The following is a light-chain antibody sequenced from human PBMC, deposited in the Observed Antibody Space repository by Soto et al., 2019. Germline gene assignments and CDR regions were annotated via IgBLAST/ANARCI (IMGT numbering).Light chain of an antibody. Sequence: QSVLTQPPSASGTPGQTVTISCSGSSSNIGSNYVYWYQQLPGTAPKLLIYRNNQRPSGVPDRFSGSKSGTSASLAISGLRSEDEADYYCSAWDDSRSGHWVFGGGTKLTVL. J-gene: IGLJ3*02. V-gene: IGLV1-47*01. CDR2: RNN. CDR3: SAWDDSRSGHWV. CDR1: SSNIGSNY.